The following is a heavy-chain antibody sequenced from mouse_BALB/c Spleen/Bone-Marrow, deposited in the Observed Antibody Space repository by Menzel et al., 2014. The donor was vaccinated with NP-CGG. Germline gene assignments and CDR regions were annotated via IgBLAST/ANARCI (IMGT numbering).Heavy chain of an antibody. CDR2: IRGDGST. Sequence: QVQLQQSGPGLGAPSQSLSIQSTGSGVPLTSYGVSWGRQPPGKGPEGLGGIRGDGSTNYHSALISRLSISKDNSKSQVFLKLNSLQTDDTATYYCAKPHYYGSSFAYWGQGTLVTVSA. CDR1: GVPLTSYG. J-gene: IGHJ3*01. V-gene: IGHV2-3*01. D-gene: IGHD1-1*01. CDR3: AKPHYYGSSFAY.